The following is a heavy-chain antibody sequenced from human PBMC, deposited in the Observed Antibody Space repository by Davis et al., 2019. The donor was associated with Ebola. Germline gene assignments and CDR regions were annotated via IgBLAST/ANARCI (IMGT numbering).Heavy chain of an antibody. CDR3: ARAVTKYNWFDP. D-gene: IGHD4-17*01. Sequence: PSETLSLTCAVYGGSFSGYYWSWIRQPPGKGLEWIGYIYYSGSTNYNPSLKSRVTISVDTSKNQFSLKLSSVTAADTAVYYCARAVTKYNWFDPWGQGTLVTVSS. J-gene: IGHJ5*02. CDR2: IYYSGST. CDR1: GGSFSGYY. V-gene: IGHV4-59*01.